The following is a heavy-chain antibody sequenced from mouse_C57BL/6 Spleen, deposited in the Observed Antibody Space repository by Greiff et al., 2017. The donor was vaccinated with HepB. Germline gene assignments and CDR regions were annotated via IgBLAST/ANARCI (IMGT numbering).Heavy chain of an antibody. V-gene: IGHV1-42*01. CDR3: ARSLYYGSSYDWYFDV. Sequence: VQLQQSGPELVKPGASVKISCKASGYSFTGYYMNWVKQSPEKSLEWIGEINPSTGGTTYNQKFKAKATLTVDKSSSTAYMQLKSLTSEDSAVYDCARSLYYGSSYDWYFDVWGTGTTVTVSS. CDR2: INPSTGGT. D-gene: IGHD1-1*01. J-gene: IGHJ1*03. CDR1: GYSFTGYY.